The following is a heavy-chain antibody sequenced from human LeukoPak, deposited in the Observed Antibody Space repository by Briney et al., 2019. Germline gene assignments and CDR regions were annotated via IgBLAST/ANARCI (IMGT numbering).Heavy chain of an antibody. CDR1: GGSISSYY. CDR2: IFYTGSN. J-gene: IGHJ4*02. CDR3: ARRGPWSGSFDY. Sequence: SETLSLTCTVSGGSISSYYWSWIRQAPGKGLEWIGFIFYTGSNNYNPSLKSRVTMSVDTSKNQFSLRLNSVTAADTAVYYCARRGPWSGSFDYWGQGALVTVSS. D-gene: IGHD3-3*01. V-gene: IGHV4-59*08.